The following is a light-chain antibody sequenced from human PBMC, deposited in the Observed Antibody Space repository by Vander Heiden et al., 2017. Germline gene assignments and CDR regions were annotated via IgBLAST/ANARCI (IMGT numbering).Light chain of an antibody. V-gene: IGKV3-20*01. Sequence: ETVLTQSPGTLSLSPGERATLSCRASQSVSSSYLAWYQQKPGQEPRLLIYGASSRATGIPDRFSGSGSGTDFTLTISRLEPEDLAVYYCQQYGSSPPYTFGQGTKLEIK. CDR1: QSVSSSY. CDR2: GAS. J-gene: IGKJ2*01. CDR3: QQYGSSPPYT.